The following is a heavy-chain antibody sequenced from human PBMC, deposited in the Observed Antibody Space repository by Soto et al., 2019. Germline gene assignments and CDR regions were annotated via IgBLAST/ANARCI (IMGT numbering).Heavy chain of an antibody. CDR1: GYPFTSYD. J-gene: IGHJ3*01. Sequence: QVLLVQSGTGVKKPGASVKVSCETSGYPFTSYDITWVRQAPGQGLEWMGWISTYNGNTDYIQKLQGRLSMTTDTSTSTAYMEVGSLTSDDTAFYYCGRVGPATGIAGGRAFDFWGQGTMVIVSS. CDR3: GRVGPATGIAGGRAFDF. V-gene: IGHV1-18*04. CDR2: ISTYNGNT. D-gene: IGHD1-1*01.